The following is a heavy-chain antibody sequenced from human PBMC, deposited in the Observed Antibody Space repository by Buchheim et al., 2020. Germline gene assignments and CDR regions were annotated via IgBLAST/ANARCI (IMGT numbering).Heavy chain of an antibody. J-gene: IGHJ4*02. D-gene: IGHD2-8*02. CDR3: AGDLTREGTTYCTGGVCYTFDF. CDR2: ISYDGSNK. CDR1: GFTFSNYA. V-gene: IGHV3-30-3*01. Sequence: QVQLVESGGGVVQPGRSLRLSCAASGFTFSNYAMHWVRQAPGKGLEWVAVISYDGSNKYYADSVKGRFTISRDNSKNTLYLQMNSLRAEDTAVYYCAGDLTREGTTYCTGGVCYTFDFWGQGTL.